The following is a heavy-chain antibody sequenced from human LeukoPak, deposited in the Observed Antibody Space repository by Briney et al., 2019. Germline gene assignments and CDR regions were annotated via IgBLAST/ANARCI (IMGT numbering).Heavy chain of an antibody. D-gene: IGHD6-13*01. Sequence: GGSLRLSCAASGFTFSSYAMHWVRQAPAKGLEYVSAISSNGGSTYYANSVKGRFTISRDNSKNTLYLQMGSLRAEDMAVYYCARGGGSSWYPNFDYWGQGTLVTVSS. CDR3: ARGGGSSWYPNFDY. CDR2: ISSNGGST. J-gene: IGHJ4*02. V-gene: IGHV3-64*01. CDR1: GFTFSSYA.